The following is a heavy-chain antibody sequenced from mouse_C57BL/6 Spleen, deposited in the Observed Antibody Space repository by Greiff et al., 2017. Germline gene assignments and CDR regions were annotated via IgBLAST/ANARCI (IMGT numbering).Heavy chain of an antibody. CDR1: GFSLTSYG. CDR3: AIQMDDYDGLYAMDY. D-gene: IGHD2-4*01. J-gene: IGHJ4*01. V-gene: IGHV2-6-1*01. CDR2: IWSDGST. Sequence: VQLVESGPGLVAPSQSLSITCTVSGFSLTSYGVHWVRQPPGKGLEWLVVIWSDGSTTSNSALKSRLSISKDNSKSQVFLKMNSLQTDDTAMYYCAIQMDDYDGLYAMDYWGQGTSVTVSS.